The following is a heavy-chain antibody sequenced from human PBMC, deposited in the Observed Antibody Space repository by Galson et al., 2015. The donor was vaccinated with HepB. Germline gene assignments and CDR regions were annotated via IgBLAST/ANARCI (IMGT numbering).Heavy chain of an antibody. CDR3: ARERAVVPAAIVKQQLARVFGY. CDR2: ISYDGSNK. Sequence: SLRLSCAASGFTFSSYAMHWVRQAPGKGLEWVAVISYDGSNKYYADSVKGRFTISRDNSKNTLYLQMNSLRAEDTAVYYCARERAVVPAAIVKQQLARVFGYWGQGTLVTVSS. V-gene: IGHV3-30-3*01. CDR1: GFTFSSYA. J-gene: IGHJ4*02. D-gene: IGHD2-2*02.